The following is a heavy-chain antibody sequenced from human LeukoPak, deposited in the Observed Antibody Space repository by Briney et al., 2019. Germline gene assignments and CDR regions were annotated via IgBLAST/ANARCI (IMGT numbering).Heavy chain of an antibody. D-gene: IGHD3-3*01. V-gene: IGHV3-30*02. CDR1: GFTFSSYG. CDR2: IWYDGSNK. J-gene: IGHJ6*02. Sequence: GGSLRLSCAASGFTFSSYGMHWVRQAPGKGLEWVAVIWYDGSNKYYADSVKGRFTISRDNSKNTLYLQMNSLRAEDTAVYYCAKEAVGMATIFGVVTSYYYYGMDVWGQGTTVTVSS. CDR3: AKEAVGMATIFGVVTSYYYYGMDV.